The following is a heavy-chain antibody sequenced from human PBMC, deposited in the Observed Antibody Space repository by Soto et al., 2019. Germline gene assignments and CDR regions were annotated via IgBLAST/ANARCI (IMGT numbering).Heavy chain of an antibody. CDR1: GFTFANFG. CDR2: ISSSGRRT. J-gene: IGHJ4*02. V-gene: IGHV3-23*01. Sequence: GSLILSCGTSGFTFANFGMGWVRQAPGKGLYWVSGISSSGRRTYYADSVKGRFTISRDNSKNTLYLQMDSLRGDDTAVYYCAKVAESGVVVESFDSWGQGALVTV. D-gene: IGHD3-3*01. CDR3: AKVAESGVVVESFDS.